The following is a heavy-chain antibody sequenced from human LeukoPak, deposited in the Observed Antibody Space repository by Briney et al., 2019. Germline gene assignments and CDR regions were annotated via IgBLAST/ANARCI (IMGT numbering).Heavy chain of an antibody. CDR1: GFTFSSYA. V-gene: IGHV3-23*01. J-gene: IGHJ6*04. Sequence: GGSLRLSCAASGFTFSSYAMSWVRQAPGKGLEWVSAISGSGGSTYYADSVKGRFTISRDNSRNALYLQMNSLRAEDTAVYYCAELGITVIGGVWGKGTTVTISS. D-gene: IGHD3-10*02. CDR3: AELGITVIGGV. CDR2: ISGSGGST.